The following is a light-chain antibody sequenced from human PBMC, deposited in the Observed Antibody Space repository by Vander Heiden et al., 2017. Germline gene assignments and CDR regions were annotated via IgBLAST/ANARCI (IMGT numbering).Light chain of an antibody. J-gene: IGKJ1*01. CDR2: EAS. CDR3: QDDRSSWT. V-gene: IGKV1-5*01. CDR1: QNIDTW. Sequence: DIQMTQSPSTLSASVGDRVTITCRASQNIDTWLAWYQKKPGKAPQLLIDEASSLESGVPSRFSGGGYGTEFTLTSDSLQPDDVARYYCQDDRSSWTFGQGTGVEVK.